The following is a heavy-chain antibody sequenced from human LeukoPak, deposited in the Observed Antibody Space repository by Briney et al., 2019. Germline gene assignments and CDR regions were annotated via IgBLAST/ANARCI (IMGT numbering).Heavy chain of an antibody. CDR2: INHSGST. Sequence: SETLSLTCAVYGRSFCGYYWSWIRQPPGKGLEWIGEINHSGSTNYNPSLKSRVTTSVDTSKNQFSLKLSSVTAADTAVYYCARRPGKDYGDYRSVGDYWGQGTLVTVSS. CDR1: GRSFCGYY. V-gene: IGHV4-34*01. CDR3: ARRPGKDYGDYRSVGDY. D-gene: IGHD4-17*01. J-gene: IGHJ4*02.